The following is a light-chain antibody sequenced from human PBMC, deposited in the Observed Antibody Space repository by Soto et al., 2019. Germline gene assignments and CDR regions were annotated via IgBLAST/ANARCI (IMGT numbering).Light chain of an antibody. CDR2: SDN. V-gene: IGLV1-44*01. J-gene: IGLJ2*01. CDR3: AAWDDSLRGRV. CDR1: SSNIGSNP. Sequence: QSVLTQPPSASGTPGQRVTISCSGSSSNIGSNPVSWYQKLPGTAPKSLIYSDNQRPSGVPDRISGSRSGTSASLAISGLQSEDEAEYYCAAWDDSLRGRVFGGGTKRPS.